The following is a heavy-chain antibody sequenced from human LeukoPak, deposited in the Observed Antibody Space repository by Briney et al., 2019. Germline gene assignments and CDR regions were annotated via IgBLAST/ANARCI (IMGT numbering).Heavy chain of an antibody. CDR1: RGSIRSYY. CDR2: FYYGEST. Sequence: SETLSLTCTVSRGSIRSYYWSWIRQSPEKGLEWIESFYYGESTKYNPSLKSRVSISVDTSKTQVSLKLNSINAADTAVYYCASGSGSYYFVYWGQGVLVTVSS. V-gene: IGHV4-59*01. J-gene: IGHJ4*02. D-gene: IGHD3-10*01. CDR3: ASGSGSYYFVY.